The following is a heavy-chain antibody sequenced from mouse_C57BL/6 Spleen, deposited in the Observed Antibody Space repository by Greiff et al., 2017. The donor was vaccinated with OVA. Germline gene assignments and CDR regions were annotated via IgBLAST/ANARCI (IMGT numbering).Heavy chain of an antibody. V-gene: IGHV1-26*01. CDR2: INPNNGGT. CDR1: GYTFTDYY. J-gene: IGHJ3*01. D-gene: IGHD1-3*01. Sequence: EVQLQQSGPELVKPGASVKLSCKASGYTFTDYYMNWVKQSHGKSLEWIGDINPNNGGTSYNQKFKGKATLTVDKSSSTAYMELRSLTSEDSAVYYCARPHILLRSGGFAYWGQGTLVTVSA. CDR3: ARPHILLRSGGFAY.